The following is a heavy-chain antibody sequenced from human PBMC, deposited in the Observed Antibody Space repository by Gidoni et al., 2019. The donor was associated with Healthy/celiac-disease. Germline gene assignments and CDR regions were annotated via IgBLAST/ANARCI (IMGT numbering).Heavy chain of an antibody. D-gene: IGHD2-15*01. CDR1: GGSVSSGSYY. V-gene: IGHV4-61*01. CDR3: ARIFGVADLYYFDY. J-gene: IGHJ4*02. Sequence: QVQLQESGPGLVKPSETLSLTCTVSGGSVSSGSYYWSWIRQPPGKGLEWVGYIYYSGSTNYNPSLKSRVTISVDTSNNQFSLKLSSVTAADTAVYYCARIFGVADLYYFDYWGQGTLVTVSS. CDR2: IYYSGST.